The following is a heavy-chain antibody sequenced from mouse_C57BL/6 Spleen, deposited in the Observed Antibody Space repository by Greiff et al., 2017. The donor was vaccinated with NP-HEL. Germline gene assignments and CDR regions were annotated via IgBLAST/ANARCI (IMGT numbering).Heavy chain of an antibody. CDR3: ARSPRSYDRDYFDY. CDR1: GYTFTSYW. D-gene: IGHD2-3*01. V-gene: IGHV1-64*01. CDR2: IHPNSGST. Sequence: VQLQQPGAELVKPGASVKLSCKASGYTFTSYWMHWVKQRPGQGLEWIGMIHPNSGSTNYNEKFKSKATLTVDKSSSTAYMQLSSLTSDDSAVYYCARSPRSYDRDYFDYWGQGTTLTVSS. J-gene: IGHJ2*01.